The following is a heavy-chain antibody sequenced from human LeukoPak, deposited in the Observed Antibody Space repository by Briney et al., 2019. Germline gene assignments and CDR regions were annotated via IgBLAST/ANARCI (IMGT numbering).Heavy chain of an antibody. Sequence: PGGSLRLSCAASGFTVSSNYMSWVRQAPGKGLEWVSVIYSGGSTYYADSVKGRFTISRDNSKNTLYLQMNSLRAEDTAVYYCAKDASSWYGVYWGQGTLVTVSS. CDR3: AKDASSWYGVY. CDR1: GFTVSSNY. V-gene: IGHV3-66*01. D-gene: IGHD6-13*01. CDR2: IYSGGST. J-gene: IGHJ4*02.